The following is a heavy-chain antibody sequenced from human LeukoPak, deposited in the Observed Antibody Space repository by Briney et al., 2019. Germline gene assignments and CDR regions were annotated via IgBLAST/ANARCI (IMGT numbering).Heavy chain of an antibody. D-gene: IGHD6-13*01. CDR1: GGSISSYY. J-gene: IGHJ6*02. CDR2: IYYSGST. CDR3: ASHSSSWYKPYYYYGMDV. V-gene: IGHV4-59*01. Sequence: SETLSPTCTVSGGSISSYYWSWIRQPPGKGLEWIGYIYYSGSTNYNPSLKSRVTISVDTSKNQFSLKLSSVTAADTAVYYCASHSSSWYKPYYYYGMDVWGQGTTVTVSS.